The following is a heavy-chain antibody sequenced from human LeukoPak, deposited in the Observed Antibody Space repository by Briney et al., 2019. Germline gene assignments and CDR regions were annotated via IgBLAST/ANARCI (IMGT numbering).Heavy chain of an antibody. CDR1: GFTFDDYA. V-gene: IGHV3-9*01. Sequence: GGSLRLSCAASGFTFDDYAMHWVRRAPGKGLEWVSGISWNSGSIGYADSVKGRFTISRDNAKNSLYLQMNSLRAEDTALYYCAKEGVATMEVGAFDIWGQGTMVTVSS. CDR2: ISWNSGSI. CDR3: AKEGVATMEVGAFDI. J-gene: IGHJ3*02. D-gene: IGHD5-12*01.